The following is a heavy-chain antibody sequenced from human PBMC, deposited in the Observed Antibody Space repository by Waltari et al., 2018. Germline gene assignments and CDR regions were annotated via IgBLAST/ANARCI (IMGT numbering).Heavy chain of an antibody. CDR3: AKSGGTERYQLPDYYYYMDV. V-gene: IGHV3-30*02. J-gene: IGHJ6*03. D-gene: IGHD2-2*01. CDR1: GFTFSSYG. CDR2: IRYDGSNK. Sequence: QVQLVESGGGVVQPGGSLRLSCAASGFTFSSYGMHWVRQAPGKGLEWVAFIRYDGSNKYYADSVKGRFTISRDNSKNTLYLQMNSLRAEDTAVYYCAKSGGTERYQLPDYYYYMDVWGIGTTVTISS.